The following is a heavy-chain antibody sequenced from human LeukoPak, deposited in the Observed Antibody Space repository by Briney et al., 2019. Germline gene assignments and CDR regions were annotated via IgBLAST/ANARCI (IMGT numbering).Heavy chain of an antibody. J-gene: IGHJ5*02. D-gene: IGHD2-15*01. CDR2: IYYSGST. CDR3: ARVRVVVVVAAAWFDP. CDR1: GVSISSYY. V-gene: IGHV4-59*01. Sequence: SETLSLTCTVSGVSISSYYWSWIRQPPGKGLEWVGYIYYSGSTNYNPSLKSRVTISVDTSKNQFSLKLSSVTAADTAVYYCARVRVVVVVAAAWFDPWGQGTLVTVSS.